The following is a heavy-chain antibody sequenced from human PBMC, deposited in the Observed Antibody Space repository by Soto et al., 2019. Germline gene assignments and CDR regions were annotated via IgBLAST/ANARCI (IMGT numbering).Heavy chain of an antibody. V-gene: IGHV3-23*01. D-gene: IGHD6-13*01. CDR2: ISGSGGYT. J-gene: IGHJ4*02. Sequence: GGSLRLSCAASGFTFSSYAMSWVRQAPGRGLEWVSGISGSGGYTYYADSVKGRFTISRDNSKNTLYLQMNSLRAEDTAVYYCAKGGLLSRQQLAEYWGQGTLVTVSS. CDR1: GFTFSSYA. CDR3: AKGGLLSRQQLAEY.